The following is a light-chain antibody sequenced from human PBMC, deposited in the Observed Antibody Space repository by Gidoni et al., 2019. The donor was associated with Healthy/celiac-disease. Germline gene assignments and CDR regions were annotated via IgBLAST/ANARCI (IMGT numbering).Light chain of an antibody. CDR2: AAS. Sequence: DIQKTQSPSSLAASVGDRVTITCRASQRISSYLTWYQQKPGKAPKLLIYAASSLQSGVPSRFSGSGSGTDFTLPIISLQPEDFATYYRQQSYSTPGSFGPGTKVDIK. CDR3: QQSYSTPGS. CDR1: QRISSY. V-gene: IGKV1-39*01. J-gene: IGKJ3*01.